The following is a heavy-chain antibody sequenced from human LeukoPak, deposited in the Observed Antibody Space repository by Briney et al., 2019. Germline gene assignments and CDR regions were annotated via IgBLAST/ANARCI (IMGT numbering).Heavy chain of an antibody. J-gene: IGHJ5*02. Sequence: GGSLRLSCAASGFTFSTYGMHWVRQAPGKGLEWVAFIRYDGSYKYYAASVMGRFTISRDISKDTLYLQLNSLRVEDTAVYYCAKAHSVSAPGCFDPWGQGTLVTVSS. CDR1: GFTFSTYG. CDR2: IRYDGSYK. V-gene: IGHV3-30*02. D-gene: IGHD5-18*01. CDR3: AKAHSVSAPGCFDP.